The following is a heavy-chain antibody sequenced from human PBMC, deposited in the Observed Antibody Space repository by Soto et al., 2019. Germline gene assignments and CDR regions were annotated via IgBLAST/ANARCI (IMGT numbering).Heavy chain of an antibody. CDR3: ARSIVVVPAAKLANVNKWLDH. CDR1: VFSIIRVVYY. Sequence: SETLSLTCTLSVFSIIRVVYYLSWIRQHPGNGLEGIVYIYYSGSTYYNPSLKSRVTISVDTSKNQFSLKLSSVTAADTAVYYCARSIVVVPAAKLANVNKWLDHWGQGTMVPVSS. CDR2: IYYSGST. J-gene: IGHJ5*02. V-gene: IGHV4-31*03. D-gene: IGHD2-2*01.